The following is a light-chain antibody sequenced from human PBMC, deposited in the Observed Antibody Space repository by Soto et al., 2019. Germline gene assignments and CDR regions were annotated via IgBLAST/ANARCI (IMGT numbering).Light chain of an antibody. CDR2: WAS. J-gene: IGKJ1*01. CDR1: QSVFYSSNNRNY. V-gene: IGKV4-1*01. Sequence: DIVMTQSPDSLAVSLGERATINCKSSQSVFYSSNNRNYIAWYQQKPGQPPKLLIYWASSRESGVPDRFSGSGSGKDFTLTISSLQAEDVAVYYCQQYYSSPTWTFGQGTKVEVK. CDR3: QQYYSSPTWT.